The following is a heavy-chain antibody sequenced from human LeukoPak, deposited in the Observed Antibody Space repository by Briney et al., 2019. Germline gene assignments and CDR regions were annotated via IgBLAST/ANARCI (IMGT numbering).Heavy chain of an antibody. J-gene: IGHJ1*01. CDR1: GGTFSSYA. V-gene: IGHV1-69*04. Sequence: SVKVSCKASGGTFSSYAISWLRQAPGQGLEWMGRIIPILGIANYAQKFQGRVTITADKSTSTAYMELSSLRSEDTAVYYCATQYCSGGSCPAEYFQHWGQGTLVTVSS. CDR3: ATQYCSGGSCPAEYFQH. CDR2: IIPILGIA. D-gene: IGHD2-15*01.